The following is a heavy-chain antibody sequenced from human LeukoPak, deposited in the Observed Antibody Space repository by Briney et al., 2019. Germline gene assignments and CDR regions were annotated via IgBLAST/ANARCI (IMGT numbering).Heavy chain of an antibody. CDR3: ARGGGLDV. D-gene: IGHD3-16*01. CDR1: GFTFRNYV. Sequence: GGSLRLSCAASGFTFRNYVIHWVRQAPGKGLEWVASINHNGNVNYYVDSVKGRFTISRDNAKNSLYLQMSNLRAEDTAVYFCARGGGLDVWGQGATVTVSS. V-gene: IGHV3-7*03. J-gene: IGHJ6*02. CDR2: INHNGNVN.